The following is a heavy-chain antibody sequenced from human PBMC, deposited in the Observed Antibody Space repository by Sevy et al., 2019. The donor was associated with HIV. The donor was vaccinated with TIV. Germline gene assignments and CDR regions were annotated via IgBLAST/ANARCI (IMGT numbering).Heavy chain of an antibody. CDR3: ARGYYDFWSGYYRRDAFDS. CDR2: ISAYNGDT. J-gene: IGHJ3*02. V-gene: IGHV1-18*01. CDR1: GYTFTSYG. D-gene: IGHD3-3*01. Sequence: ASLKVSCKASGYTFTSYGISWVRQAPGQGLEWMGWISAYNGDTNYAQKLQGRVTMTTDTSTSTAYMELTSLRSDGSAVYFCARGYYDFWSGYYRRDAFDSWGQGTRVTVSS.